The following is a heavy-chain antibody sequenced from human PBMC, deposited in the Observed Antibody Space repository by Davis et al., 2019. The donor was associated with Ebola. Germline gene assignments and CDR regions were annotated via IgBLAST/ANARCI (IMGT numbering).Heavy chain of an antibody. Sequence: SVKVSCKASGGTFSSYAISWVRQAPGQGLEWMGGIIPILGIANYAQKFQGRVTMTRDTSISTAYMELSRLRSDDTAVYYYARRVGAAHFDYWGQGTLVTVSS. CDR2: IIPILGIA. CDR3: ARRVGAAHFDY. D-gene: IGHD2-15*01. V-gene: IGHV1-69*10. J-gene: IGHJ4*02. CDR1: GGTFSSYA.